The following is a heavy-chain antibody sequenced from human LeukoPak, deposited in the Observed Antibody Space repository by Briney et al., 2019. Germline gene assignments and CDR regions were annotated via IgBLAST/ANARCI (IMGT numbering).Heavy chain of an antibody. V-gene: IGHV3-23*01. D-gene: IGHD4-17*01. Sequence: GGSLRLSCAASGFTFSSYAMGWVRQAPGKGLEWVSAISGSGGSTYYADSVKGRFTISRDNSKNTLYLQMNSLRPEDTAVYYCAKDFHGDYYFDYWGQGTLVTVSS. CDR2: ISGSGGST. CDR1: GFTFSSYA. CDR3: AKDFHGDYYFDY. J-gene: IGHJ4*02.